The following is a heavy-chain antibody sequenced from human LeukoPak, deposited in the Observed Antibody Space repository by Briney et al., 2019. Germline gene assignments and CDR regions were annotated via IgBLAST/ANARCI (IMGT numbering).Heavy chain of an antibody. CDR2: IIPIFGTA. J-gene: IGHJ6*03. CDR1: GGTFSSYA. D-gene: IGHD2-2*01. CDR3: ARDDWRYCSSTSCSPYMDA. V-gene: IGHV1-69*05. Sequence: ASVKVSCKASGGTFSSYAISWVRQAPGQGLEWMGGIIPIFGTANYAQKFQGRVTITTDESTSTAYMELSSLRSEDTAVYYCARDDWRYCSSTSCSPYMDAWGKGATVTVSS.